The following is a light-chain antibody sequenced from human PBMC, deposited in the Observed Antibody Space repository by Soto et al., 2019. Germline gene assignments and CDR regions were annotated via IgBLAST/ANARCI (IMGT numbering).Light chain of an antibody. Sequence: DIQMTQSPSSLSASVGDRVTITCRASQSITNYLNWYQQKPGKAPKLLIYAASSLQSGVPSRFSGSESGKEFTISISSLQPEDFATYYCQQSYSTPWTFGQGTKVEIK. CDR2: AAS. J-gene: IGKJ1*01. V-gene: IGKV1-39*01. CDR1: QSITNY. CDR3: QQSYSTPWT.